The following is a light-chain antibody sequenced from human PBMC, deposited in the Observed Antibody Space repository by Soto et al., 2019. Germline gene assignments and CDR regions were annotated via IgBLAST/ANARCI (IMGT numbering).Light chain of an antibody. CDR2: GAS. V-gene: IGKV3-20*01. CDR3: QKYASSPRT. Sequence: ELVLTQSPGTTSLFPVARAKLSRSASQSLSNSELAWYQQKPGQAPRLLIYGASNRATGIPDRFSGSGSGTDFTLTISRLEPEDFAVYYCQKYASSPRTCGQGNKGAI. J-gene: IGKJ1*01. CDR1: QSLSNSE.